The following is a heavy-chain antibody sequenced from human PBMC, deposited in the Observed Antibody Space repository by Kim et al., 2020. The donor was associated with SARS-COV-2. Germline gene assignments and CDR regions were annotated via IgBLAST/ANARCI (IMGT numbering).Heavy chain of an antibody. V-gene: IGHV3-30*04. D-gene: IGHD3-22*01. CDR3: ANTYYYDSSGYYFDY. J-gene: IGHJ4*02. CDR1: GFTFSSYA. CDR2: ISYDGSNK. Sequence: GGSLRLSCAASGFTFSSYAMHWVRQAPGKGLEWVAVISYDGSNKYYADSVKGRFTISRDNSKNTLYLQMNSLRAEDTAVYYCANTYYYDSSGYYFDYWGQGTLVTVSS.